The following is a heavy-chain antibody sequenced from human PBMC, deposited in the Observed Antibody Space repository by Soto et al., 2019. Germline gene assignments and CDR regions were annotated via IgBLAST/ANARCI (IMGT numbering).Heavy chain of an antibody. D-gene: IGHD2-21*01. Sequence: GGSLRVSCAASVFNLSDSAMHCVRHSPGKWLEGIARIRSGANNYLTAYPASVTGRFTISRDDSKNTTYLQRDGLTSDDTVMYDYAGGGAVGLNHVWCQGSMVTVAS. CDR1: VFNLSDSA. J-gene: IGHJ4*02. V-gene: IGHV3-73*01. CDR2: IRSGANNYLT. CDR3: AGGGAVGLNHV.